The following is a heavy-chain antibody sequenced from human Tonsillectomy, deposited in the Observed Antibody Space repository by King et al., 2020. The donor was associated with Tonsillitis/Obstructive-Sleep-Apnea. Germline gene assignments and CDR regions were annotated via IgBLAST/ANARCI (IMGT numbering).Heavy chain of an antibody. Sequence: RLQESGPGLVKPSETLSLTCTVSGDSISSNNYYWGWIRQPPGKGLEWIGSIYYTGNTYYNPSLNSRVTISVDTSKNQFSLKLSSVTAADTAVYYCARHAILTLLSNWFDPWGQGTLVTVSS. CDR3: ARHAILTLLSNWFDP. D-gene: IGHD2-15*01. CDR2: IYYTGNT. J-gene: IGHJ5*02. CDR1: GDSISSNNYY. V-gene: IGHV4-39*01.